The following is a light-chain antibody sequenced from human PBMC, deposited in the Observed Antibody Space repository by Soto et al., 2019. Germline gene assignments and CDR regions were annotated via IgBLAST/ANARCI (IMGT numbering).Light chain of an antibody. Sequence: QSALTQPASVSGSPGQSVAISCTGTSSDVGAYNYISWYQQHPGNAPKLLLSEVSNRPSGVSDRFSDSKSGNTASLTISGLQAEDEADYYCSSLTTSFTYVFGTGTKVTVL. CDR2: EVS. CDR1: SSDVGAYNY. V-gene: IGLV2-14*01. CDR3: SSLTTSFTYV. J-gene: IGLJ1*01.